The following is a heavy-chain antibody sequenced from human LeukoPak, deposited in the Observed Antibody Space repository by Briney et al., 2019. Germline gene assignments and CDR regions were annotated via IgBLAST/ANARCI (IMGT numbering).Heavy chain of an antibody. CDR1: GGSISSGDYY. D-gene: IGHD6-25*01. Sequence: SQTLSLTCTVSGGSISSGDYYWSWIRQPPGKGLEWIGEINHSGSTNYNPSLKSRVTISVDTSKNQFSLKLSSVTAADTAVYYCARGKAARKYKTWFDPWGQGTLVTVSS. J-gene: IGHJ5*02. CDR2: INHSGST. V-gene: IGHV4-30-4*01. CDR3: ARGKAARKYKTWFDP.